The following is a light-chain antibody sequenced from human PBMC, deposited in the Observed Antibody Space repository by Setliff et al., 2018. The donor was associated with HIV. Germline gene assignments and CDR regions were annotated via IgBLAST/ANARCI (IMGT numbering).Light chain of an antibody. CDR2: DVN. J-gene: IGLJ1*01. CDR1: SNDVGNYNY. Sequence: QSALTQPRSVSGSPGQSVTISCTGTSNDVGNYNYVSWYQQHPGKAPKLMIYDVNKRPSGVPDRFSGSKSGNTASLTISGLQAEDEADYFCCSFADSYTSLYVFGTGTKVTVL. CDR3: CSFADSYTSLYV. V-gene: IGLV2-11*01.